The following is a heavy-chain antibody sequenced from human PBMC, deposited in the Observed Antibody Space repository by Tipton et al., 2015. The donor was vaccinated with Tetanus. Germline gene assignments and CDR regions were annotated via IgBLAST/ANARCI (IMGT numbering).Heavy chain of an antibody. CDR3: ARSEQQLVRGYYYYYYMDV. D-gene: IGHD6-13*01. J-gene: IGHJ6*03. Sequence: TLSLTCAVSGGSISSGGYSWSWIRQPPGKGLEWIGYIHYSGSTYYNPSLKSRVTMSIDTSKNQLSLKLSSVAAADTAVYYCARSEQQLVRGYYYYYYMDVWGKGTTVTVSS. V-gene: IGHV4-31*11. CDR2: IHYSGST. CDR1: GGSISSGGYS.